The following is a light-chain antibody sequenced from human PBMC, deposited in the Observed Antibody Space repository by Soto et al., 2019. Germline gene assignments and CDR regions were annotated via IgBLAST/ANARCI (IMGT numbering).Light chain of an antibody. CDR3: QQRNVWPPIT. V-gene: IGKV3-11*01. J-gene: IGKJ5*01. Sequence: EIMMTQSPVTLSVSPGERATLSCRASQSIHTSLAWYQQKSGKPPRLVIYDSTLRANGVPDRFGGSRSGTEFTLTINSLEPEDFAVYYCQQRNVWPPITFGQGTRLEIK. CDR1: QSIHTS. CDR2: DST.